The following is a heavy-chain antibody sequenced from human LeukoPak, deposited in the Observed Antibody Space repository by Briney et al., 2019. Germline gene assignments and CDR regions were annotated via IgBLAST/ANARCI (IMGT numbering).Heavy chain of an antibody. CDR3: ARGPNIAAAGTNWFDP. V-gene: IGHV1-69*04. CDR1: GGTFSSYA. CDR2: IIPIFGIA. Sequence: ASVKVSCKASGGTFSSYAISWVRQAPGQGLEWMGRIIPIFGIANYAQKFQGRVTITADKSTSTAYMELSSLRSEDTAVYYCARGPNIAAAGTNWFDPLGQGTLVT. J-gene: IGHJ5*01. D-gene: IGHD6-13*01.